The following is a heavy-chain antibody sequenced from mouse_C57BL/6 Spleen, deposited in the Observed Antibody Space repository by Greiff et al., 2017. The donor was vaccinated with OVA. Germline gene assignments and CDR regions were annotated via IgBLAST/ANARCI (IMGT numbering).Heavy chain of an antibody. CDR3: ARRSYDGYSWFAY. CDR1: GYTFTSYW. CDR2: IYPGSGST. V-gene: IGHV1-55*01. Sequence: QVQLQQPGAELVKPGASVKMSCKASGYTFTSYWITWVKQRPGQGLEWIGDIYPGSGSTNYNEKFKSKATLTVDTSSSTADMQLSSLTSEDSAVYYCARRSYDGYSWFAYWGQGTLVTVSA. J-gene: IGHJ3*01. D-gene: IGHD2-3*01.